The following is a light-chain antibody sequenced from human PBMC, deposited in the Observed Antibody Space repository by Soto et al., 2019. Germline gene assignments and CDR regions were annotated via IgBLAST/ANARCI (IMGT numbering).Light chain of an antibody. Sequence: EILLTQSPATLSLSPGERATLSCRASQSVSSYLAWYQQKPGQAPRLLIYDASNRATGIPARFSGSGSGTDFTLTISSLEPEDFAVYYCQQRSNWPSITVGQGTRLEIK. CDR1: QSVSSY. CDR3: QQRSNWPSIT. CDR2: DAS. V-gene: IGKV3-11*01. J-gene: IGKJ5*01.